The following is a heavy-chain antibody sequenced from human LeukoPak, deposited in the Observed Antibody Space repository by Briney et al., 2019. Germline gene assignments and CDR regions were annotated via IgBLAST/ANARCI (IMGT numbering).Heavy chain of an antibody. D-gene: IGHD5-18*01. CDR3: ARDGGGYSYGYGLYYFDY. CDR1: GGYFSGYY. J-gene: IGHJ4*02. V-gene: IGHV4-34*01. Sequence: SETLSHTHAVYGGYFSGYYWSWLRQPPGKGLERIGEINHSGSTNYNPSLNSRVTISVDTSTHQFSLKLSSVTAADTAVYYCARDGGGYSYGYGLYYFDYWGQGTLVTVSS. CDR2: INHSGST.